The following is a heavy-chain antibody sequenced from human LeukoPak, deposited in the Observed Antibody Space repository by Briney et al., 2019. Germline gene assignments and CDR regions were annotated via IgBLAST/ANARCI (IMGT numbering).Heavy chain of an antibody. Sequence: PGGSLRVSCEASGFTFSMYSMAWVRQAPGKGLEWVSVINDRGGYIQDADSVKGRFTISRGNSQNTLFLQMNSLRDEDTAVYYCVKERDRGIEVADDFDYWGQGTLVTVSS. D-gene: IGHD6-19*01. V-gene: IGHV3-23*01. CDR2: INDRGGYI. CDR3: VKERDRGIEVADDFDY. CDR1: GFTFSMYS. J-gene: IGHJ4*02.